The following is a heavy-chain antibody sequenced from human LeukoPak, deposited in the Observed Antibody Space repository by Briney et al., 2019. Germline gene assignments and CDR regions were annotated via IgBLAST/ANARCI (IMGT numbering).Heavy chain of an antibody. Sequence: SETLSLTCTVSGGSISSGSYYWSWIRQPAGKGLEWIGRICTSGSTNYNPSLKSRVTMSVDTSKNQFSLKLSSVTAADTAVYYCARSAPGAMGYFDYWGQGTLVTVSS. V-gene: IGHV4-61*02. CDR1: GGSISSGSYY. D-gene: IGHD5-18*01. J-gene: IGHJ4*02. CDR2: ICTSGST. CDR3: ARSAPGAMGYFDY.